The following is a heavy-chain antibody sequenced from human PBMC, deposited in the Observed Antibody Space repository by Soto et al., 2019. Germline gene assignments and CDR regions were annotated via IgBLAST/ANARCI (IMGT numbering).Heavy chain of an antibody. J-gene: IGHJ6*02. CDR1: GGSISSGDYY. V-gene: IGHV4-30-4*01. CDR3: ARDHYGRYSSTNTPYYYYGMDV. D-gene: IGHD6-13*01. Sequence: QVQLQESGPGLVKPSQTLSLTCTVSGGSISSGDYYWSWIRQPPGKGLEWIGYIYYSGSTYYNPYLKSRVTISVDTSKNQFSLKLSSVTAADTAVYYCARDHYGRYSSTNTPYYYYGMDVWGQGTTVTVSS. CDR2: IYYSGST.